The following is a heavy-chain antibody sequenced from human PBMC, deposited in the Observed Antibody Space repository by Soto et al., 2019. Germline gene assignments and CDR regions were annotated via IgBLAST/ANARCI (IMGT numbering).Heavy chain of an antibody. Sequence: SVKVSCQASGGTFSSYAISWVRQAPGQGLEWMGGIIPIFGTANYAQKFQGRVTITADESTSTAYMELSSLRSEDTAVYYCARGGEYSSSFIYYYYGMDVWGQGTTVTVSS. CDR1: GGTFSSYA. J-gene: IGHJ6*02. CDR3: ARGGEYSSSFIYYYYGMDV. V-gene: IGHV1-69*13. CDR2: IIPIFGTA. D-gene: IGHD6-6*01.